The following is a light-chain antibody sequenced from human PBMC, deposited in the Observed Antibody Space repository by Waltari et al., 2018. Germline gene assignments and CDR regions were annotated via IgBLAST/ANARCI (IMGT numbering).Light chain of an antibody. CDR2: EVS. CDR1: SSDVGAYNY. Sequence: QSALTQPASVSGSPGPSITTSCPGPSSDVGAYNYFPWYQQHPGRAPKLMIYEVSHRPSGVSNRFSGSKSGNTASLTISGLQAEDEADYYCSSYTSSSTLIFGGGTKLTVL. V-gene: IGLV2-14*01. J-gene: IGLJ2*01. CDR3: SSYTSSSTLI.